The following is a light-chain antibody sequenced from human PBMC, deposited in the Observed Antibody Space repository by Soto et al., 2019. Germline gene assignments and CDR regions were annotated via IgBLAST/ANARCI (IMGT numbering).Light chain of an antibody. J-gene: IGLJ2*01. Sequence: QSVLTQPASVSGSPGQSITISCTGTSSDVGGYNYVSWYQQHPGKAPKLMIYDVSNRPSGVSNRFSGSKSGTTASLTISGLLAEDEADYYCSSYTSSSTLNVVFGGGTKVTVL. CDR2: DVS. CDR1: SSDVGGYNY. V-gene: IGLV2-14*01. CDR3: SSYTSSSTLNVV.